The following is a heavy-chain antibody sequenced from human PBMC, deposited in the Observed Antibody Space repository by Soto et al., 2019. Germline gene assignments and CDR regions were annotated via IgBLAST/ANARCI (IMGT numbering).Heavy chain of an antibody. D-gene: IGHD4-17*01. J-gene: IGHJ4*02. V-gene: IGHV4-30-4*01. CDR2: IYDSGST. CDR3: ARVRGYGDYSDY. Sequence: QVQLQESGPGLVKPSQTLSLTCTVSGDSISSDNYYWCWIRQPPGKGLEWFGYIYDSGSTYYNASLKSRVTISVDTPKNQYSLKLSSVTAADTAVYYCARVRGYGDYSDYWGQGTLVTVSS. CDR1: GDSISSDNYY.